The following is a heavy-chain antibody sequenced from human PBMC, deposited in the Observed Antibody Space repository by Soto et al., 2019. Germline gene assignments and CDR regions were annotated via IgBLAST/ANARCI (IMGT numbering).Heavy chain of an antibody. CDR2: ISYDGSNK. CDR1: GFTFSSYG. Sequence: QVQLVESGGGVVQPGRSLRLSCAASGFTFSSYGMHWVRQAPGKGLEWVAVISYDGSNKYYADSVKGRFTISRDNSKNTLYLQMNSLRAEDTAVYYCAKDLDYGDSIPGYWGQGTLVTVSS. V-gene: IGHV3-30*18. J-gene: IGHJ4*02. D-gene: IGHD4-17*01. CDR3: AKDLDYGDSIPGY.